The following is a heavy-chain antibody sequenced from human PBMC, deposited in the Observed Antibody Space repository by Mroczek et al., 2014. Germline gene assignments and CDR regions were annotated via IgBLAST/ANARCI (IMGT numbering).Heavy chain of an antibody. CDR3: ARTALGVGQHRARDY. V-gene: IGHV4-34*01. CDR1: GGSFSGYY. Sequence: QVQLQESGAGLLKPSETLSLTCAVYGGSFSGYYWSWIRQPPGKGLEWIGEINHSGSTNYNPSLKSRVTISVDTSKNQFSLKLSSVTAADTAVYYCARTALGVGQHRARDYWGQGTLVTVSS. CDR2: INHSGST. J-gene: IGHJ4*02. D-gene: IGHD3-3*01.